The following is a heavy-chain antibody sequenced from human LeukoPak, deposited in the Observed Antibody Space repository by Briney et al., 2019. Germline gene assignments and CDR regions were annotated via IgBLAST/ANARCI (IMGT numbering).Heavy chain of an antibody. CDR1: GGSISSYY. J-gene: IGHJ5*02. Sequence: SETLSLTCTVSGGSISSYYWGRIRQPPGRGLEWIGYIYYSGSTNYNPSLKSRVTISVDTSKNQFSLKLNSVTAADTAVYYCARLRIAATGDGWFDPWGQGTLVIVSS. D-gene: IGHD6-13*01. V-gene: IGHV4-59*01. CDR3: ARLRIAATGDGWFDP. CDR2: IYYSGST.